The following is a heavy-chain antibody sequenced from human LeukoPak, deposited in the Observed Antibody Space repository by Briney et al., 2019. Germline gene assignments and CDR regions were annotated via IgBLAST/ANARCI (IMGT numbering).Heavy chain of an antibody. CDR3: ARGHHGYYDSSGYYYRYYYYYMDV. J-gene: IGHJ6*03. CDR2: INHSGST. Sequence: SETLSLTCAVYGGSFSGYYWSWIRQPPGKGLEWIGEINHSGSTNYNPSLKSRVTISVDTSKNQFSLKLSSVTAADTAVYYCARGHHGYYDSSGYYYRYYYYYMDVWGKGTTVTVSS. V-gene: IGHV4-34*01. CDR1: GGSFSGYY. D-gene: IGHD3-22*01.